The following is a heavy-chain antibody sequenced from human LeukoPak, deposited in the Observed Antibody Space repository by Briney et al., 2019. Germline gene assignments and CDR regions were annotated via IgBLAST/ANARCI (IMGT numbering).Heavy chain of an antibody. CDR3: ATQTGSRKFDP. V-gene: IGHV4-31*03. D-gene: IGHD1-14*01. CDR1: GGSISSGGYY. Sequence: PSQTLSLTCTVSGGSISSGGYYWSWLRQHPGKGLEWIGYIYYSGSTYYNPSLKSRVTISVDTSKNQFSLKLSSVTAADTAVYYCATQTGSRKFDPWGQGTLVTVSS. CDR2: IYYSGST. J-gene: IGHJ5*02.